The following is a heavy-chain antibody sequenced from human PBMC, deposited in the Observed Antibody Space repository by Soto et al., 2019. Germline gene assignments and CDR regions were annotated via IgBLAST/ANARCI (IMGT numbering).Heavy chain of an antibody. CDR3: ARFHADSSGWYENFDY. CDR2: IYTSGST. V-gene: IGHV4-4*07. J-gene: IGHJ4*02. CDR1: GGSISSYY. D-gene: IGHD6-19*01. Sequence: SETLSLTCTVSGGSISSYYWSWIRQPAGKGLEWIGRIYTSGSTNYNPSLKSRVTMSVDTSKNQFSLKLSSVTAADTAVYYCARFHADSSGWYENFDYWGQGTMVNVS.